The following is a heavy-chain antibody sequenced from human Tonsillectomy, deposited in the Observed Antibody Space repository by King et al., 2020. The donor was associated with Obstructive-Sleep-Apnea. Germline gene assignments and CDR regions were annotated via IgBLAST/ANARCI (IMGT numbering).Heavy chain of an antibody. CDR3: AKGKGSGSYYHGVDV. D-gene: IGHD3-10*01. Sequence: VQLVESGGGVVQPGRSLRLSCAASGFTFSNYGMHWVRQAPGKGLEWVAVISDDGSNKFYADSVKGRFTISRDNSKSTLYVQMNSLRVEDTAVYHCAKGKGSGSYYHGVDVWGQGTTVTVSS. J-gene: IGHJ6*02. CDR1: GFTFSNYG. V-gene: IGHV3-30*18. CDR2: ISDDGSNK.